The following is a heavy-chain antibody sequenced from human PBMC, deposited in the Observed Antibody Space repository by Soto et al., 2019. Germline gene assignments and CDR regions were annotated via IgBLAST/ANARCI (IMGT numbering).Heavy chain of an antibody. D-gene: IGHD3-3*01. J-gene: IGHJ6*02. V-gene: IGHV4-4*02. CDR1: GGSISSSNW. CDR3: ASLKLESRGLGYYYYYGMDV. CDR2: IYHSGST. Sequence: SLTCAVSGGSISSSNWWSWVRQPPGKGLEGIGEIYHSGSTNYNPSLKSRVTISVDKSKNQFSLKLSPVTAAHTAVYYCASLKLESRGLGYYYYYGMDVWGQGTTVTVSS.